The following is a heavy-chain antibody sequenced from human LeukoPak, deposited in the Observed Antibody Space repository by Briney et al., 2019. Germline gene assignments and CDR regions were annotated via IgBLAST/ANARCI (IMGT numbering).Heavy chain of an antibody. D-gene: IGHD6-19*01. J-gene: IGHJ4*02. Sequence: NPSETLSLTCTVSGGSISSYYWSWIRQPPGKGLEWIGYIYYSGSTNYNPSLKSRVTISVDTSKNQFSLKLSSVTAADTAVYYYARGGISGCDYWGQGTLVTVSS. CDR2: IYYSGST. CDR1: GGSISSYY. V-gene: IGHV4-59*01. CDR3: ARGGISGCDY.